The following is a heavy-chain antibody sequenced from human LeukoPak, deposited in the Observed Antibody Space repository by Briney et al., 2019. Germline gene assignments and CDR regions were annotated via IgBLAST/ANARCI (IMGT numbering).Heavy chain of an antibody. V-gene: IGHV4-59*01. D-gene: IGHD6-13*01. CDR3: ARATSGIAAAGQLYFDY. CDR1: GGSISSYC. J-gene: IGHJ4*02. CDR2: IYYSGST. Sequence: NPSETLSLTCTVSGGSISSYCWSWIRQPPGKGLEWIGYIYYSGSTNYNPSLKSRVTISVDTSKNQFSLKLGSVTAADTAVYYCARATSGIAAAGQLYFDYWGQGTLVTVSS.